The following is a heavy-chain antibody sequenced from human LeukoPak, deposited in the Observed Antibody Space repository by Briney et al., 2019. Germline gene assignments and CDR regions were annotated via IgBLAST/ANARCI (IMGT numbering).Heavy chain of an antibody. CDR1: GGSISNYH. Sequence: PSETLSLTCTVSGGSISNYHWSWIRQPPGKGLEWIGYIYYSGSTKYKPSLESRVTISVDTSKNQFSLRLSSVTAADTAVYYCARGGDSGYDYLDYWGQGTLVTVSS. D-gene: IGHD5-12*01. J-gene: IGHJ4*02. CDR3: ARGGDSGYDYLDY. CDR2: IYYSGST. V-gene: IGHV4-59*08.